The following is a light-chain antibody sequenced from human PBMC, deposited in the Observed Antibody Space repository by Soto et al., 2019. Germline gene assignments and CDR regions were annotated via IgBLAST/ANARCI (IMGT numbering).Light chain of an antibody. CDR1: ASDVGAYNY. J-gene: IGLJ2*01. V-gene: IGLV2-11*01. CDR2: DVK. CDR3: CSYADTYTWL. Sequence: QSALTQPRSVSGSPGQSVTISCTGTASDVGAYNYVSWYQQHPGKAPKVMIYDVKKRPSGVPDRFSGSKFANTASLTISELQAEDEADYYCCSYADTYTWLFGGGTQLTVL.